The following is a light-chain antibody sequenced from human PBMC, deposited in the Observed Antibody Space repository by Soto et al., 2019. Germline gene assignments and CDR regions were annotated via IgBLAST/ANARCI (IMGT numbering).Light chain of an antibody. CDR3: QQYTAWPWT. V-gene: IGKV3-15*01. J-gene: IGKJ1*01. CDR2: GAS. Sequence: EILITPSPATLSVSPGERAPPSCRASQSVNSKLAWYQQKPGQTPRLLISGASTRATDFPGRFSGDGSGTEFTLTISSVQSEDFAVYYCQQYTAWPWTFGQGTKVDI. CDR1: QSVNSK.